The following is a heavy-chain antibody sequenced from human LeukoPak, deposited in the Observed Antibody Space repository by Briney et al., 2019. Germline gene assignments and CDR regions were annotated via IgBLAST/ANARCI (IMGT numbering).Heavy chain of an antibody. CDR2: ISYDGSNK. CDR1: GFTFSSYG. Sequence: GGSLRLSCAASGFTFSSYGMHWVRQAPGKGLEWVAVISYDGSNKYYADSVKGRFTISRDNSKNTLYLQMNSLRAEDTAVYYCARDQVIVVVPAAIPRNYYYYYGMDVWGQGTTVTVSS. J-gene: IGHJ6*02. D-gene: IGHD2-2*01. CDR3: ARDQVIVVVPAAIPRNYYYYYGMDV. V-gene: IGHV3-30*19.